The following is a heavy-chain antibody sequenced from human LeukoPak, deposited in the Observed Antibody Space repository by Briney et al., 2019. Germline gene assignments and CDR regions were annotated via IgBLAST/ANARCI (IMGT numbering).Heavy chain of an antibody. CDR3: ARGRSATYWRDGFDM. CDR1: GFTFSSYA. D-gene: IGHD1-26*01. V-gene: IGHV3-23*01. J-gene: IGHJ3*02. CDR2: ISVSGGT. Sequence: GGSLRLSCAASGFTFSSYAMSWVRQAPGKGLEWVSSISVSGGTYHADSVKGRFTISRDSFKNTLYLEMNSLRADDTAVYYCARGRSATYWRDGFDMWGQGTMVTVSS.